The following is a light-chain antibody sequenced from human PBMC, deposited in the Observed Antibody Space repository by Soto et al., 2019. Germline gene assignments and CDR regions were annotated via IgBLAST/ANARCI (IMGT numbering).Light chain of an antibody. V-gene: IGKV1-39*01. CDR2: AAS. CDR1: QSISSY. CDR3: QQSYSTLT. Sequence: DIQMPQSPSSLSASVGDRVTITCRASQSISSYLNWYQQKPVKAPKLLIYAASSLQSGVPSRFSGSGSETDFTLTISSLQPEDFATYYCQQSYSTLTIGPGTKVDIK. J-gene: IGKJ3*01.